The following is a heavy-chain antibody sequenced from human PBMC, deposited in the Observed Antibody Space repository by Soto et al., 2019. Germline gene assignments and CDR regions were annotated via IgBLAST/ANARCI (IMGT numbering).Heavy chain of an antibody. D-gene: IGHD1-26*01. V-gene: IGHV4-59*02. CDR2: MYFGGSF. J-gene: IGHJ5*02. CDR1: GASVSHGY. Sequence: QMQLQASGPGLVKPSETLSLTCNVSGASVSHGYWSWIRQPPGKGLEWIGFMYFGGSFNYNPSLTSRATISVETSKNQFSMKFTSVTASDTAVYYYARSYYGRTGFAVDPWGQGTLVTVSS. CDR3: ARSYYGRTGFAVDP.